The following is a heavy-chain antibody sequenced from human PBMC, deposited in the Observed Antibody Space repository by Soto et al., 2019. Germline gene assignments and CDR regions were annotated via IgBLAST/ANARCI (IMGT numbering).Heavy chain of an antibody. CDR2: ISATGDSA. Sequence: EVHLLESGGGLAQPGGSLRLACAASGFSLSNYAMSWVRQAPGKGLEWVSVISATGDSAYHAHSVKGRFTISRDNSKNTLYLQGRSMSFDETAVYYCANVLWSRFRYYCMDVWGQGTTVTVSS. V-gene: IGHV3-23*01. CDR3: ANVLWSRFRYYCMDV. J-gene: IGHJ6*02. D-gene: IGHD2-21*01. CDR1: GFSLSNYA.